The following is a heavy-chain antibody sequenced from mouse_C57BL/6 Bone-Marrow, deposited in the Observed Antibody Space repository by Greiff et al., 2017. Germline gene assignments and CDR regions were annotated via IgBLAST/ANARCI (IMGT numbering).Heavy chain of an antibody. J-gene: IGHJ2*01. D-gene: IGHD2-5*01. Sequence: QVQLQQSGAELVRPGASVKLSCKASGYTFTDYYINWVKQRPGQGLEWIARIYPGSGNTYYNEKFKGKATLTAEKSSSTAYMQLSSLTSEDSAVYVGARWSYSNYVCDYWGQGTTLTVSA. V-gene: IGHV1-76*01. CDR2: IYPGSGNT. CDR3: ARWSYSNYVCDY. CDR1: GYTFTDYY.